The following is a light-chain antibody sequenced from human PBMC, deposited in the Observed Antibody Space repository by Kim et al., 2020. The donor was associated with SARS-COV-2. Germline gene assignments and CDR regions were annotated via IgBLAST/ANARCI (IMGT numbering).Light chain of an antibody. CDR1: QLGAKY. CDR3: QAWDSSTGV. V-gene: IGLV3-1*01. Sequence: SYELTQPPSVSVSPGQTASITCSGDQLGAKYVCWYQQRPGQSPVLVIYQDDRRPSGIPERFSGSNSGNTATLTISGTQAMDEADYYCQAWDSSTGVFGGG. J-gene: IGLJ3*02. CDR2: QDD.